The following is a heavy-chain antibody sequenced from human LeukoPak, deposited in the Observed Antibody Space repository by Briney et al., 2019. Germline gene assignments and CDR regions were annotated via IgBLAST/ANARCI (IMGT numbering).Heavy chain of an antibody. V-gene: IGHV4-34*12. D-gene: IGHD1-1*01. Sequence: SETLSVTCAVYGGSFSGYYWSWIRQPPGKGLEWIGEIVHSGNTKYNPSLKSRVTISVDTSKNQFSLNLTSVTAADTAVYYCARFGSSTWYKGAFDIWGQGTMVTVAS. CDR2: IVHSGNT. CDR1: GGSFSGYY. CDR3: ARFGSSTWYKGAFDI. J-gene: IGHJ3*02.